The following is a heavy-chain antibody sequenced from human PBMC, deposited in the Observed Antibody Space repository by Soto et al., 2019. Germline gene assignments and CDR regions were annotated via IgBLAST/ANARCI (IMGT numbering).Heavy chain of an antibody. V-gene: IGHV3-23*01. CDR2: VSGSSSNK. CDR3: AKETRGYGMDV. J-gene: IGHJ6*02. Sequence: PGGSLRLSCAASGFTFSNSPMSWVRQAPGKGLEWVSTVSGSSSNKYYADSVKGRFTISRDNSKNTLYLQMNSLRVEDTAVYYCAKETRGYGMDVWGQGTTVTVSS. CDR1: GFTFSNSP. D-gene: IGHD5-12*01.